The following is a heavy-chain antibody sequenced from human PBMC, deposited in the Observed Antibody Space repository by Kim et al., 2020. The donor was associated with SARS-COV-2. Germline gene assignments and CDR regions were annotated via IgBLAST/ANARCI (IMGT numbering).Heavy chain of an antibody. V-gene: IGHV3-33*06. J-gene: IGHJ6*02. Sequence: GGSLRLSCTASGFTFSSYGMHWVRQAPGKGLEWVAVIWSDGSNKNYADSVKGRFTISRDNSKNTLYLQMNSLRAEDTAVYYCAKDTVVVRNGMDVWGQGTTVTVSS. D-gene: IGHD2-2*01. CDR1: GFTFSSYG. CDR2: IWSDGSNK. CDR3: AKDTVVVRNGMDV.